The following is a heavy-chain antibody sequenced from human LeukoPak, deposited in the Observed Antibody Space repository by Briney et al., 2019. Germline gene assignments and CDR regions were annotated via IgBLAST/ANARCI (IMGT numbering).Heavy chain of an antibody. J-gene: IGHJ4*02. D-gene: IGHD5-12*01. CDR3: AREVVGHSGYAPFGY. Sequence: GASVKVSCKASGYTFTSYYMHWVRQAPGQGLEWMGIINPSGGSTSYAQKSQGRVTMTRDTSTSTVYMELSSLRSEDTAVYYCAREVVGHSGYAPFGYWGQGTLVTVSS. CDR2: INPSGGST. CDR1: GYTFTSYY. V-gene: IGHV1-46*01.